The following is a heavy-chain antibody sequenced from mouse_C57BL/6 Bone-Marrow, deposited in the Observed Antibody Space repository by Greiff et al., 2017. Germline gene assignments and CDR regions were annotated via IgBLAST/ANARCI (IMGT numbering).Heavy chain of an antibody. CDR3: ARGGIYDGYHEGYFDV. Sequence: EVKLMESGPELVKPGASVKIPCKASGYTFTDYNMDWVKQSHGKSLEWIGDINPNNGGTIYNQKFKGKATLTVDKSSSTAYMELRSLTSEDTAVYYCARGGIYDGYHEGYFDVWGTGTTVTVSS. J-gene: IGHJ1*03. CDR2: INPNNGGT. D-gene: IGHD2-3*01. V-gene: IGHV1-18*01. CDR1: GYTFTDYN.